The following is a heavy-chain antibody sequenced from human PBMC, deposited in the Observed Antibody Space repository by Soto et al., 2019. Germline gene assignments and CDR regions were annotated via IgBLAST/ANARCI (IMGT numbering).Heavy chain of an antibody. CDR1: GYTFTGYY. V-gene: IGHV1-2*04. D-gene: IGHD6-19*01. J-gene: IGHJ5*02. CDR3: ARQSGAVAGTIDT. Sequence: ASVKVSCKTSGYTFTGYYIHWVRQAPGQGLEWMGWINPHTGVTNYAQNFQGWVTMTRDTSISTVYMEMTRLKSDDTAVYYCARQSGAVAGTIDTWGQGTLVTVSS. CDR2: INPHTGVT.